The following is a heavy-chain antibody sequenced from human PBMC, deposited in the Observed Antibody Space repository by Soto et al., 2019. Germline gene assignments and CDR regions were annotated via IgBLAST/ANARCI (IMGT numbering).Heavy chain of an antibody. CDR1: GFGFDAYG. CDR3: ARGSQYNFGPLAYFDY. CDR2: ITYDGSHQ. D-gene: IGHD1-1*01. J-gene: IGHJ4*02. V-gene: IGHV3-30*03. Sequence: QVQLVESGGGVVQPGGSLRLSCAASGFGFDAYGIHWVRQAPGKGLEWVAVITYDGSHQYYRDSVKGRFTISRDNVRKTMFLQMDSLQPEDTAMYFCARGSQYNFGPLAYFDYWGQGTLVTVSS.